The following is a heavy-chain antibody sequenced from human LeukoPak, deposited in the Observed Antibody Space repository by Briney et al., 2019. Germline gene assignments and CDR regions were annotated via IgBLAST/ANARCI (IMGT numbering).Heavy chain of an antibody. CDR3: ASWGIMVRGVIITGSDYYMDV. CDR2: IYHSGST. J-gene: IGHJ6*03. D-gene: IGHD3-10*01. CDR1: GYSISSGYY. Sequence: PSETLSLTCTVSGYSISSGYYWGWIRQPPGKGLEWIGSIYHSGSTYYNPSLKSRVTISVDTSKNQFSLKLSSVTAADTAVYYCASWGIMVRGVIITGSDYYMDVWGKGTTVTVSS. V-gene: IGHV4-38-2*02.